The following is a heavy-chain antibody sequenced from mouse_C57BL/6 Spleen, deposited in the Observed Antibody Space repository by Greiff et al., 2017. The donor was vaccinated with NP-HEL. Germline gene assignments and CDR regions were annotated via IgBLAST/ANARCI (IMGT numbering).Heavy chain of an antibody. D-gene: IGHD1-1*01. CDR3: ARNPVVARDWYFDV. V-gene: IGHV2-2*01. CDR1: GFSLTSYG. CDR2: IWSGGST. J-gene: IGHJ1*03. Sequence: QVQLQQSGPGLVQPSQSLSITCTVSGFSLTSYGVHWVRQSPGKGLEWLGVIWSGGSTDYNAAFISRLSISKDNSKSQVFFKMNSLQADDTAIYYCARNPVVARDWYFDVWGTGTTVTVSS.